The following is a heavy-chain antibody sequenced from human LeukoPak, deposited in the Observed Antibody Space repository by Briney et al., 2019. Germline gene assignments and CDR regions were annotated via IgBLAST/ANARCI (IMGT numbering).Heavy chain of an antibody. CDR2: INWNGGST. J-gene: IGHJ3*02. CDR3: ARDSPSSTVTNFDI. CDR1: GFTFDDYG. V-gene: IGHV3-20*04. Sequence: PGGSLRLSCAASGFTFDDYGMSWVRQAPGKGLEWVSGINWNGGSTGYADSVKGRFTISRDNAKNSLYLQMNSLRAEDTALYYCARDSPSSTVTNFDIWGQGTMVTVSS. D-gene: IGHD4-17*01.